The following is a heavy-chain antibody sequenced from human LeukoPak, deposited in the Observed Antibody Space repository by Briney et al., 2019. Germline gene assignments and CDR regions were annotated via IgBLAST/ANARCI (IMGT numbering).Heavy chain of an antibody. J-gene: IGHJ5*02. Sequence: SETLSLTCTVSGGSISSYYWSWIRQPPGKGLEWIGYIYYSGSTNYNPSLKSRVTISVDTSKNQFSLKLSSVTAADTAVYYCARSPYYDFWSGYSRWGTNRFDPWGQGTLVTVSS. CDR1: GGSISSYY. D-gene: IGHD3-3*01. CDR3: ARSPYYDFWSGYSRWGTNRFDP. CDR2: IYYSGST. V-gene: IGHV4-59*08.